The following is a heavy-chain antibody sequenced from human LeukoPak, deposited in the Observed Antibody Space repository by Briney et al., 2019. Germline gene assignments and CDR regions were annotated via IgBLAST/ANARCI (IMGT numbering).Heavy chain of an antibody. CDR3: ARAKTTVTPRALGY. CDR2: IIPILGIA. Sequence: ASVKVSCKASGGTFSSYAISWVRQAPGQGLEWMGRIIPILGIANYAQKFQGRVTMTRNTSISTAYMELSSLRSEDTAVYYCARAKTTVTPRALGYWGQXTLVPVSS. CDR1: GGTFSSYA. D-gene: IGHD4-17*01. J-gene: IGHJ4*02. V-gene: IGHV1-69*04.